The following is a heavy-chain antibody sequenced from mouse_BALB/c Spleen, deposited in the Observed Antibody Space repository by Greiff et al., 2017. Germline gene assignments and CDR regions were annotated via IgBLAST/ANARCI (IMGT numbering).Heavy chain of an antibody. CDR3: NAGGNYEFAY. D-gene: IGHD2-1*01. J-gene: IGHJ3*01. V-gene: IGHV14-4*02. CDR2: IDPENGDT. Sequence: VQLHQSGAELVRSGASVKLSCTASGFNIKDYYMHWVKQRPEQGLEWIGWIDPENGDTEYAPKFQGKATMTADTSSNTAYLQLSSLTSEDTAVYYCNAGGNYEFAYWGQGTLVTVSA. CDR1: GFNIKDYY.